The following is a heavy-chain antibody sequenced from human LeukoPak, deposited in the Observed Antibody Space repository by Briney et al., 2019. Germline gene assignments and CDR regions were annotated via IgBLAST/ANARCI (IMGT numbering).Heavy chain of an antibody. Sequence: GGSLRLSCAASGFTFSRYWMHWVRQAPGKGLVWVSRINSDGSFTTYADSVEGRFTISRDNAKNTLYLQMNSLRADDTAVYYCARDPNYDSSGYPFDYCGQGTLVTVSS. J-gene: IGHJ4*02. D-gene: IGHD3-22*01. V-gene: IGHV3-74*01. CDR1: GFTFSRYW. CDR2: INSDGSFT. CDR3: ARDPNYDSSGYPFDY.